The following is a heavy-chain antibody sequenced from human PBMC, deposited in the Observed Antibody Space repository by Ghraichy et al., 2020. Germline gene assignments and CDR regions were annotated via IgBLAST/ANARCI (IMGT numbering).Heavy chain of an antibody. Sequence: ASVKVSCKASGYSFTNYGIGWVRQAPGQGLEWMGWISGYNGYTYYTENLQGRVTMTTDTSTTTAYMELRSLESDDTAVYYCARTLSGAGSYYYPYYGMDVRGQGTTVTVSS. V-gene: IGHV1-18*01. CDR2: ISGYNGYT. J-gene: IGHJ6*02. CDR1: GYSFTNYG. D-gene: IGHD3-10*01. CDR3: ARTLSGAGSYYYPYYGMDV.